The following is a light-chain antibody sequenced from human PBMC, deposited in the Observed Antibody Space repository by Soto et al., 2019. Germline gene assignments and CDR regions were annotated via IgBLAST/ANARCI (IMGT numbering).Light chain of an antibody. J-gene: IGKJ2*01. CDR1: QSVNNN. V-gene: IGKV3-15*01. CDR3: QQYNNLPPDT. Sequence: EIILTQSPASLSVSPGERATLSCRASQSVNNNLAWYQQKPGQAPRLLIYGASTRATGIPGRFRGSGSGTEFTLTITSLQSEDFAVYCCQQYNNLPPDTFGQGNKLEIK. CDR2: GAS.